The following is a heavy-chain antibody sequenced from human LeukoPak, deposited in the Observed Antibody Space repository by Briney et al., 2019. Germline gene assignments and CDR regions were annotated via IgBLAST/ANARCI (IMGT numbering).Heavy chain of an antibody. D-gene: IGHD2-2*01. V-gene: IGHV4-39*01. CDR2: IYYSGST. Sequence: KTSETLSLTCTVSGGSISISYYWGWIRQPPGQGLEWIGSIYYSGSTYYNPSLKSRVTISVDTSKNQFSLKLSSVTAADTAVYYCASYCSSTSCLRRAFDIWGQGTMVTVSS. J-gene: IGHJ3*02. CDR3: ASYCSSTSCLRRAFDI. CDR1: GGSISISYY.